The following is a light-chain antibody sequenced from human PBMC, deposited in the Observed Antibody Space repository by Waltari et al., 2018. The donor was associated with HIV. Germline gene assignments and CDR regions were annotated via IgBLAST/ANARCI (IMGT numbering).Light chain of an antibody. CDR2: NVS. V-gene: IGLV2-14*03. CDR3: SSYTSSGPRYVL. J-gene: IGLJ2*01. CDR1: SGDVGRYNF. Sequence: SALTQPASVSGSPGQSITLSCSGTSGDVGRYNFVSSYQKHPGKAPKLIIYNVSSRPSGVSIRFSGSRSANTASLTISGLQVEDEADYFCSSYTSSGPRYVLFGGGTRLTVL.